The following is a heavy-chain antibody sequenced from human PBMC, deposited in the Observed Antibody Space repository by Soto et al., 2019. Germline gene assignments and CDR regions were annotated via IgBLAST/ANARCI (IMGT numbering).Heavy chain of an antibody. CDR3: AKLLGSYYFDY. CDR1: WFTFCGDA. J-gene: IGHJ4*02. V-gene: IGHV3-23*01. Sequence: VGFLRPSFAASWFTFCGDALSLVRQAPGKGLEWVSAISGSGGSTYYADSVKGRFTISRDNSKNTLYLQMNSLRAEDTAVYYCAKLLGSYYFDYWGQGTLVTSPQ. D-gene: IGHD6-6*01. CDR2: ISGSGGST.